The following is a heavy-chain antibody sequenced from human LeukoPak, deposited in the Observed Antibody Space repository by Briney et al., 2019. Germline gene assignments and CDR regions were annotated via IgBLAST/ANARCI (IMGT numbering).Heavy chain of an antibody. D-gene: IGHD3-3*01. Sequence: ASVKVSCKASGYTFTSYDINWVRQATGQGLEWMGWMNPNSGNTGYAQKFQGRVTITRNTSISTAYMELSSPRSEDTAVYYCARGAREAYYDFWSGYYFDYWGQGTLVTVSS. CDR3: ARGAREAYYDFWSGYYFDY. CDR1: GYTFTSYD. V-gene: IGHV1-8*03. J-gene: IGHJ4*02. CDR2: MNPNSGNT.